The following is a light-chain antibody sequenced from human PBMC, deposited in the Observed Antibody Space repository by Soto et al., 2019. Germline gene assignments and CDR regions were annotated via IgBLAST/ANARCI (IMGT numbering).Light chain of an antibody. Sequence: EIVLTQSPGTLSLSPVERATLSCRASQTVSSNSLAWYHQKPGQAPRLLIYGASNRATGIPARFSGSGSGTDFTLTISSLEPEDFAVYYCQQRSNWPLTFGGGTKVDIK. J-gene: IGKJ4*01. CDR2: GAS. V-gene: IGKV3-11*01. CDR3: QQRSNWPLT. CDR1: QTVSSN.